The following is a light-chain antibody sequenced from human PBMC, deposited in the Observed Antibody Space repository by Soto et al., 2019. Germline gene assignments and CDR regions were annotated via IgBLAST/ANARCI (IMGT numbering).Light chain of an antibody. V-gene: IGKV1-5*03. J-gene: IGKJ1*01. Sequence: DIQMTQSPSTLSGSVGDRVTITCRASQTISSWLAWYQQKPGKAPKLRIYKASTLKSEIPSRFSGSGSGTEFTLTISSLQPDDFATYYCQHYNSSSEAFGQGTKVELK. CDR3: QHYNSSSEA. CDR1: QTISSW. CDR2: KAS.